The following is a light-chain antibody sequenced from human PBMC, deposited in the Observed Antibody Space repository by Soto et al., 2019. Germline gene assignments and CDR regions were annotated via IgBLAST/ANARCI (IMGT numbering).Light chain of an antibody. CDR2: KAT. V-gene: IGKV1-5*03. CDR3: QCYHTVYRT. CDR1: QSISNL. Sequence: DIQMTQSPSTLSASVGDRVTITCRAGQSISNLLAWYQQKSGRAPKLLIYKATILQSGVPSRFSRSGSGKEFTLTISTLKPEESATYYYQCYHTVYRTLGQGTKV. J-gene: IGKJ1*01.